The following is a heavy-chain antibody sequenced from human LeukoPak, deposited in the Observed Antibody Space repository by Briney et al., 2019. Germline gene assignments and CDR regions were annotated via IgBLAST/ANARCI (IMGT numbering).Heavy chain of an antibody. V-gene: IGHV6-1*01. Sequence: SRTLSLTCAISGDSVSSNSAAWNWIRQSPSRGLEWLGRTYYRAKWYNDYAVSVKSRITINPDTSKNQFSLQLNSVTPEDTAVYYCARDRVQWLANGVFDYWGKGTLVTVS. CDR3: ARDRVQWLANGVFDY. CDR1: GDSVSSNSAA. J-gene: IGHJ4*02. CDR2: TYYRAKWYN. D-gene: IGHD6-19*01.